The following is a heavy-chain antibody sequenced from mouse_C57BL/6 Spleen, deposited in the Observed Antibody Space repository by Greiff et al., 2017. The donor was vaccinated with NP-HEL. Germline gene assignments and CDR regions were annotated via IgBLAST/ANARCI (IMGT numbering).Heavy chain of an antibody. V-gene: IGHV1-64*01. D-gene: IGHD2-12*01. Sequence: QVQLQQPGAELVKPGASVKLSCKASGYTFTSYWMHWVKQRPGQGLEWIGMIHPNSGSTNYNEKFKSKATLTVDKSSSTAYMQLSSLTSEDSAVSDCARMRFTTEYYYAMDYWGQGTSVTVSS. J-gene: IGHJ4*01. CDR2: IHPNSGST. CDR1: GYTFTSYW. CDR3: ARMRFTTEYYYAMDY.